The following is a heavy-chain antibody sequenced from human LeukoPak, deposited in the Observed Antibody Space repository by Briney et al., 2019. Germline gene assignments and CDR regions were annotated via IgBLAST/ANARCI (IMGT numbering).Heavy chain of an antibody. CDR1: GFTFSSYA. D-gene: IGHD6-13*01. V-gene: IGHV3-23*01. J-gene: IGHJ4*02. Sequence: GGSLRLSCAASGFTFSSYAMSWVRHAPGKGLEWVSAISGSGGSTYYADSVKDRFTISSDNSKNTLYLQMNSLRAEDTAVYYCAKVVGIAAAGTLVYWGQGTLVTVSS. CDR2: ISGSGGST. CDR3: AKVVGIAAAGTLVY.